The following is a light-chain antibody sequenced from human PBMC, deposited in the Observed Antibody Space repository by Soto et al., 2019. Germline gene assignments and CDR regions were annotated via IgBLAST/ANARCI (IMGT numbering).Light chain of an antibody. V-gene: IGKV2-28*01. Sequence: DNVMTQSPLSLPVTPGEPASISCRSSQSLLHSNGYNYLDWYLQKPGQSPQLLIYLGSNRASGVPDRFSGSGSGTDFTLKISRVEAEDVGVYYCMQALQTPLTFGGGTKVDIK. J-gene: IGKJ4*01. CDR1: QSLLHSNGYNY. CDR3: MQALQTPLT. CDR2: LGS.